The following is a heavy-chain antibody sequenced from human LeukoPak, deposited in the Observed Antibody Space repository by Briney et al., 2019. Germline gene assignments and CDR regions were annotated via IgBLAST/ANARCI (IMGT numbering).Heavy chain of an antibody. J-gene: IGHJ4*02. V-gene: IGHV4-59*06. CDR3: AREVGATSYFDY. D-gene: IGHD1-26*01. Sequence: SETLSLTCTVSGGSISSYYWSWIRQPPGKGLEWIGYIYYSGSTYYNPSLKSRVTISVDTSKNQFSLKLSSVTAADTAVYYCAREVGATSYFDYWGQGTLVTVSS. CDR2: IYYSGST. CDR1: GGSISSYY.